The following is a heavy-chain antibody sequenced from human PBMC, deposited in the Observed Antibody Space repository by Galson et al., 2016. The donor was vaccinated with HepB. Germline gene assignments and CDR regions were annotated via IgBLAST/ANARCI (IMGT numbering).Heavy chain of an antibody. CDR1: GFTFSTYG. D-gene: IGHD3-10*01. J-gene: IGHJ1*01. CDR2: ISNDGSGQ. V-gene: IGHV3-30*03. Sequence: SLRLSCAASGFTFSTYGMHWVRQAPGKGLEWVATISNDGSGQDYADSVRGRFTISRDNSKTTLSLKMDSLRPEETAAYFCASPHSGIDAGANFQHWGLGTLVTVSS. CDR3: ASPHSGIDAGANFQH.